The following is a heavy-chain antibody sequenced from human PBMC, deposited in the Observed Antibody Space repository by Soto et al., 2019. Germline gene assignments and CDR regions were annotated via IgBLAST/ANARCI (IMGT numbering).Heavy chain of an antibody. CDR1: GYTFTMFG. CDR3: ARRSDYGDY. D-gene: IGHD3-10*01. CDR2: IATFNGSP. J-gene: IGHJ4*02. Sequence: QVQLVQSGAEVKRPGASVKVSCKASGYTFTMFGISWVRQAPGQGLEWMGWIATFNGSPTYSQKFQDRLTMTTDTSTNTAYMELSSLRSDDTAVYFCARRSDYGDYWGQGSQVTVAS. V-gene: IGHV1-18*01.